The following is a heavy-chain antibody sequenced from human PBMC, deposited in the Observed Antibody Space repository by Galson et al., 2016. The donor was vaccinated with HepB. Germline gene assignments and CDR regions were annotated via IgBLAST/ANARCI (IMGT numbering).Heavy chain of an antibody. V-gene: IGHV3-30*18. CDR3: AKGGYYDSRGFPDN. CDR1: GLIFSNYG. CDR2: TSNDGSDT. D-gene: IGHD3-22*01. J-gene: IGHJ4*02. Sequence: SLRLSCAASGLIFSNYGMHWVRQAPGKGLEWVAVTSNDGSDTKYADSVQGRFTISRDNSKNTLFLQLNSPRAEDTAVYHCAKGGYYDSRGFPDNWGQGTLVTVSS.